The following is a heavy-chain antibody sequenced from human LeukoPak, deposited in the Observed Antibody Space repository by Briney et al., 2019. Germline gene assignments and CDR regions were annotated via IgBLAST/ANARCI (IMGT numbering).Heavy chain of an antibody. J-gene: IGHJ4*02. D-gene: IGHD1-26*01. Sequence: SETLSLTCTVSGGSISSTTYFWGWIRQPPGRGLEWIGSIYSSGSTYYNPSFKSRVTISVDTSKNQFSLKLSSVTAADTAVYYCARHSPVGIYYFDYWGQGTLVTVSS. CDR1: GGSISSTTYF. CDR3: ARHSPVGIYYFDY. V-gene: IGHV4-39*07. CDR2: IYSSGST.